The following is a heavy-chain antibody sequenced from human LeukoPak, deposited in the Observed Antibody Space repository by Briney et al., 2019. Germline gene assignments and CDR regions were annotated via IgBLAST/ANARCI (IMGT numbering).Heavy chain of an antibody. J-gene: IGHJ4*02. D-gene: IGHD3-10*01. CDR2: ISGSGDAT. CDR3: AKSDCASDGCKLLNY. Sequence: PGGSLRLSCAVSGFMFSQHTMSWVRQAPGKRLEWVSSISGSGDATRYADSVMGRFTISRDNAKNTLSLQMNSLRAEDTAVHYCAKSDCASDGCKLLNYWGQGTLVTASS. V-gene: IGHV3-23*01. CDR1: GFMFSQHT.